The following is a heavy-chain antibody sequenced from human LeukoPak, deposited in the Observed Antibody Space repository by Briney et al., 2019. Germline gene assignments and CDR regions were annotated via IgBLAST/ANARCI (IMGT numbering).Heavy chain of an antibody. CDR2: ISSSGSTI. CDR1: GSTFSDYY. Sequence: PGGSLRLSCAASGSTFSDYYMSWIRQAPGKGLEWVSYISSSGSTIYYADSVKGRFTISRDNAKNSLYLQMNSLRAEDTAVYYCASRFGYSYGYPFDCWGQGTLVTVSS. V-gene: IGHV3-11*01. D-gene: IGHD5-18*01. CDR3: ASRFGYSYGYPFDC. J-gene: IGHJ4*02.